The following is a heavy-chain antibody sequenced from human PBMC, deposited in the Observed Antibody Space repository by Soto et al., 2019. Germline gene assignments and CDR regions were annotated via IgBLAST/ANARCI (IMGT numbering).Heavy chain of an antibody. CDR2: IGAYNGNT. Sequence: QFQLLQSGADVKKPGASVKVSCKASGYTFTNYGITWVRQAPGQGLEWMGWIGAYNGNTHYTQRLQGRVTMTTDTSTSTAYMELRGLRSDDTAVYYCVRVRQLVGYFYYYMDVWGKGTTVTVSS. J-gene: IGHJ6*03. CDR1: GYTFTNYG. V-gene: IGHV1-18*01. CDR3: VRVRQLVGYFYYYMDV. D-gene: IGHD6-6*01.